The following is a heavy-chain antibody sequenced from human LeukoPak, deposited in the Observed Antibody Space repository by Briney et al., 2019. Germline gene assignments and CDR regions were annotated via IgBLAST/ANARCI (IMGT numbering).Heavy chain of an antibody. CDR1: GGSIINSNW. CDR2: IDHSGST. Sequence: SETLSLTCAVSGGSIINSNWWSWVRQPPGKGLEWIGEIDHSGSTSYNPSLKSRVTMSVDRSQNQFSLRLSTVTAADTAVYYCARVSNRRLWSTPLFDYWGQGTLVTVSS. V-gene: IGHV4-4*02. CDR3: ARVSNRRLWSTPLFDY. D-gene: IGHD5-18*01. J-gene: IGHJ4*02.